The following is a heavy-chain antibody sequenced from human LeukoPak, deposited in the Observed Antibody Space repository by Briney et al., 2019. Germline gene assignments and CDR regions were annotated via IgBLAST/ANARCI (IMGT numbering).Heavy chain of an antibody. Sequence: PSETLSLTCTVSGGSISSGGYYWSWHRQHPGKGLEWIGYIYYSGSTCYNPSLKSRVTISVDTSKNQFSLKLSSVTAADTAVYYCARGPGELDAFDIWGQGTMVTVSA. CDR1: GGSISSGGYY. J-gene: IGHJ3*02. D-gene: IGHD3-10*01. CDR2: IYYSGST. V-gene: IGHV4-31*03. CDR3: ARGPGELDAFDI.